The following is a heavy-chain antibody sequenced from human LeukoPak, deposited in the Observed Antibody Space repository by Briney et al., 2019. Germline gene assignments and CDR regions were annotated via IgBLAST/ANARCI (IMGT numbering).Heavy chain of an antibody. V-gene: IGHV4-38-2*02. CDR1: GYSISSGYY. D-gene: IGHD3-10*01. Sequence: SETLSLTCTVSGYSISSGYYWGWIRQPPGKGLEWIGSIYHSGSTYYNPSLKSRVTISVDTSKNQFSLKLSSVTAADTAVYYCARRSYYYGSGSYSHWGQGTLVTVSS. J-gene: IGHJ4*02. CDR2: IYHSGST. CDR3: ARRSYYYGSGSYSH.